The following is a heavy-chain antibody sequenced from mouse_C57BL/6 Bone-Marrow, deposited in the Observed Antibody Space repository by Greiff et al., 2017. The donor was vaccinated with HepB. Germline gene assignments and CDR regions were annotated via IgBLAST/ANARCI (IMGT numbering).Heavy chain of an antibody. J-gene: IGHJ3*01. CDR2: IYPRSGNT. V-gene: IGHV1-81*01. D-gene: IGHD2-12*01. CDR1: GYTFTSYG. CDR3: ARERSYYPFAY. Sequence: VQLVESGAELARPGASVKLSCKASGYTFTSYGISWVKQRTGQGLEWIGEIYPRSGNTYYNEKFKGKATLTADKSSSTAYMELRSLTSEDSAVYFCARERSYYPFAYWGQGTLVTVSA.